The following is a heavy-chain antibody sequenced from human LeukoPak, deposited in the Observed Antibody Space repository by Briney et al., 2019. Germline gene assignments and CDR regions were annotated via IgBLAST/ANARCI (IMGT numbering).Heavy chain of an antibody. D-gene: IGHD6-13*01. CDR1: GFTVSSNY. J-gene: IGHJ3*02. Sequence: PGGSLRLSCAASGFTVSSNYMSWVRQAPGKGLEWVSVIYSGGSTYYADSVKGRFTISRDNSKNTLYLQMNSLRAEDTAVYYCASSSSWSSSAFDIWGQGTMVTVSS. CDR3: ASSSSWSSSAFDI. V-gene: IGHV3-53*01. CDR2: IYSGGST.